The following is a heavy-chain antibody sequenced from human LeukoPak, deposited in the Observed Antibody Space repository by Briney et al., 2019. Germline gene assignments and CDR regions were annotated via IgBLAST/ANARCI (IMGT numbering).Heavy chain of an antibody. J-gene: IGHJ4*02. V-gene: IGHV3-23*01. D-gene: IGHD3-22*01. CDR1: GFTFSSYA. CDR2: ISGSGGST. Sequence: GGSLRLSCAASGFTFSSYAMSWVRQAPGKGLEWVSAISGSGGSTYYADSVKGRSTISRDNSKNTLYLQMNSLRAEDTAVYYCAKDDLYYYDSSGYHYFDYWGQGTLVTASS. CDR3: AKDDLYYYDSSGYHYFDY.